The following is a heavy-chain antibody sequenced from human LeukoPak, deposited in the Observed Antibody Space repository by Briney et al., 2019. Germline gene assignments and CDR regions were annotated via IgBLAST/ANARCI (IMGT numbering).Heavy chain of an antibody. CDR3: AREGYDFWSGYRSPGSFDY. J-gene: IGHJ4*02. CDR2: ISYDGSNK. V-gene: IGHV3-30*04. D-gene: IGHD3-3*01. Sequence: GESLRLSWAASVCTFSSYSMHWVREAPCKGLEWVAVISYDGSNKYYADSVKGRFTISRDNSKNTLYLQMNSLRAEDTAVYYCAREGYDFWSGYRSPGSFDYWGQGTLVTVSS. CDR1: VCTFSSYS.